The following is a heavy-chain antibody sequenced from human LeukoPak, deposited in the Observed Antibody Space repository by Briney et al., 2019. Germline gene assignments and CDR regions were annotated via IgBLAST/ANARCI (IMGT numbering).Heavy chain of an antibody. D-gene: IGHD3-10*01. CDR2: IKKDGSEK. J-gene: IGHJ4*02. CDR3: AWEERLTLVRGVVSSAPFDY. V-gene: IGHV3-7*01. Sequence: GGSLRLSCAASGFTFSSYWMGWVRQAPGKGLQWVANIKKDGSEKYYVDSVKGRFTISSDNAKNSLYLQLNSLRVEDTAVYYCAWEERLTLVRGVVSSAPFDYWGQGSLVTVSS. CDR1: GFTFSSYW.